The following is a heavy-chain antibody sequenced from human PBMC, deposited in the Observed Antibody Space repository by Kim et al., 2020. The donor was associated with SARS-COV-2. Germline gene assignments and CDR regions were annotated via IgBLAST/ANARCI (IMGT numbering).Heavy chain of an antibody. V-gene: IGHV3-53*01. Sequence: GGSLRLSCAASGFTVSSNYMSWVRQAPGKGLEWVSVIYSGGSTYYADSVKGRFTISRDNSKNTLYLQMNSLRAEDTAVYYCARGAERAGRSAASLGYWGQGTLVTVSS. CDR2: IYSGGST. D-gene: IGHD6-13*01. CDR3: ARGAERAGRSAASLGY. J-gene: IGHJ4*02. CDR1: GFTVSSNY.